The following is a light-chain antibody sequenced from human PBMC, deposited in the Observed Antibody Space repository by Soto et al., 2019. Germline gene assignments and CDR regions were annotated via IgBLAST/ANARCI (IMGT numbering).Light chain of an antibody. V-gene: IGLV2-14*01. J-gene: IGLJ1*01. CDR3: SSYTDSTNYV. Sequence: QSLLTQPASVSGSPGRSITIACTGTSSDVGTRNFVSWYQQHPGKAPKLMIYQVTNRPSGVSNRFSGSKSGNTASLTISGLQAEDEADYYCSSYTDSTNYVFGTGTKVTVL. CDR1: SSDVGTRNF. CDR2: QVT.